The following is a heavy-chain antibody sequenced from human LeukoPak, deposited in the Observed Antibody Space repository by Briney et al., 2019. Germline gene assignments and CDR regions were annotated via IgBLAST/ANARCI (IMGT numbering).Heavy chain of an antibody. J-gene: IGHJ4*02. V-gene: IGHV5-51*01. D-gene: IGHD2-15*01. Sequence: GESLKISCKGSGYSFTSYWIGWVRQMPGKGLEWMGIIYPGDSDTRYSPSFQGQVTISADKSISTAYLQWSSLKASDTAMYYCARETCSGGSCFHLDYWGRGTLVTVSS. CDR3: ARETCSGGSCFHLDY. CDR1: GYSFTSYW. CDR2: IYPGDSDT.